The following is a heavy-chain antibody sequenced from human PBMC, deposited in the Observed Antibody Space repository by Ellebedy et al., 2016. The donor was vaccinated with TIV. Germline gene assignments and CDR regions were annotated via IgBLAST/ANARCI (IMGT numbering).Heavy chain of an antibody. CDR3: ARGYDSSGYLDY. CDR1: GFTFSNYE. CDR2: ISSSGSTI. V-gene: IGHV3-48*03. J-gene: IGHJ4*02. D-gene: IGHD3-22*01. Sequence: GESLKISCAASGFTFSNYEMNWVRQAPGKGLEWVSYISSSGSTIYYADSVKGRFTISRDNAKNSLYLQMSRLSAEYTAVYYCARGYDSSGYLDYWGQGTLVTVSS.